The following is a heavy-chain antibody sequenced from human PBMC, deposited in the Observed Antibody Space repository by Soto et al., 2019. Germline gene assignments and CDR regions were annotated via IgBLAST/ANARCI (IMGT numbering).Heavy chain of an antibody. Sequence: QVQLVQSGAEVKKPGASVKVSCKASGYTFTSYDINWVRQATGQGLEWMGWMNPNRGNTGYAQKFQGRVTMTRNTSISTAYMELSSLRSEDTAVYYCARAGGKGIVVVVAADFDYWGQGTLVTVSS. CDR2: MNPNRGNT. J-gene: IGHJ4*02. CDR1: GYTFTSYD. D-gene: IGHD2-15*01. V-gene: IGHV1-8*01. CDR3: ARAGGKGIVVVVAADFDY.